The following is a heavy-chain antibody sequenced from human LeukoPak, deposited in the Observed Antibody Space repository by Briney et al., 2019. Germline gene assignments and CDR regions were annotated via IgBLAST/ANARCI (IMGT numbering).Heavy chain of an antibody. CDR2: INPNSGGT. Sequence: GASVKVSCKASGYTFTSYYMHWVRQAPGQGLEWMGWINPNSGGTNYAQKFQGRVTMTRDTSISTAYMELSRLRSDDTAVYYCARDSGYCSSTSCPNWFDPWGQGTLVTVSS. D-gene: IGHD2-2*03. J-gene: IGHJ5*02. V-gene: IGHV1-2*02. CDR1: GYTFTSYY. CDR3: ARDSGYCSSTSCPNWFDP.